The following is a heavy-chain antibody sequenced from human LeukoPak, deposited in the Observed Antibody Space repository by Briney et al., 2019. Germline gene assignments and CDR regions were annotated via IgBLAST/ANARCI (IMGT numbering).Heavy chain of an antibody. CDR2: ISGSGGTT. V-gene: IGHV3-23*01. CDR3: AREYGSGSSSPFDY. D-gene: IGHD3-10*01. Sequence: GGSLRLSCAASGFTFSSYAMNWVRQAPGKGLEWVSAISGSGGTTDYADSVKGRFTISRDSSKNTLFLQMNSLRAEDTAVYYCAREYGSGSSSPFDYWGQATLVTVYS. J-gene: IGHJ4*02. CDR1: GFTFSSYA.